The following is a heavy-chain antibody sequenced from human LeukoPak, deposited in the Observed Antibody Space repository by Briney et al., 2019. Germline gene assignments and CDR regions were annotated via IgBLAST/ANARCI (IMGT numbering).Heavy chain of an antibody. Sequence: TLSLTCAVSGGSISSGGYSWGWIRQPPGKGLEWIGYIYHCGSNYYNPSLKSRVTISVDRSKNQFSLKLSSVTAADTAVYYCARAGKSGGYEFDPWGQGTRVTVSS. CDR3: ARAGKSGGYEFDP. CDR1: GGSISSGGYS. CDR2: IYHCGSN. J-gene: IGHJ5*02. V-gene: IGHV4-30-2*01. D-gene: IGHD5-12*01.